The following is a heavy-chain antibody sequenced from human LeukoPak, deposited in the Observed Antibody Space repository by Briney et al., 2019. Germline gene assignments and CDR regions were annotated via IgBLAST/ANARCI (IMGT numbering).Heavy chain of an antibody. Sequence: GGSLRLSCAASGFTFSSYAMSWVRQAPGKGLEWVSAISGSGGSTYYADSVKGRFTISRDNSKNTLYLQMNSLRAEDTAVYYCAKDSARYDFWSGYPDYWGQGTLVTVSS. CDR2: ISGSGGST. CDR1: GFTFSSYA. V-gene: IGHV3-23*01. D-gene: IGHD3-3*01. CDR3: AKDSARYDFWSGYPDY. J-gene: IGHJ4*02.